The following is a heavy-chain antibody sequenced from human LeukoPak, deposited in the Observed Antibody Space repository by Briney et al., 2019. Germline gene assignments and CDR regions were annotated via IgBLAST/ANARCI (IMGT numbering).Heavy chain of an antibody. CDR1: GGSFSGYY. V-gene: IGHV4-34*01. Sequence: SETLSLTCAVYGGSFSGYYWSWIRQPPGKGLEWIGEINHSGSTNYNPSLKSRVTISVDTSKNQFSLKLSSVTAADTAVYYCAGGLGQLVNYWGQGTLVTVSS. CDR3: AGGLGQLVNY. CDR2: INHSGST. D-gene: IGHD6-6*01. J-gene: IGHJ4*02.